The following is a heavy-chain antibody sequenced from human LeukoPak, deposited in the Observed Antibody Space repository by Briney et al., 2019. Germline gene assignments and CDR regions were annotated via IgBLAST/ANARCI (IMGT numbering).Heavy chain of an antibody. CDR1: GFTFSSFG. CDR2: IWYDGSNK. J-gene: IGHJ4*02. CDR3: ARAHGGHYYFDS. V-gene: IGHV3-33*01. Sequence: GGSLRLSCAASGFTFSSFGMHWVRQAPGKGLEWVAVIWYDGSNKYYADSVKGRFTISRDNSKNTLYLQMHSLRAEDTAVYYCARAHGGHYYFDSWGQGTLVTVSS.